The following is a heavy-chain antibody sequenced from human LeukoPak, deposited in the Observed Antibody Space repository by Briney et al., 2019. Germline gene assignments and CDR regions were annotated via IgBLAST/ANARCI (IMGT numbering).Heavy chain of an antibody. V-gene: IGHV1-69*13. Sequence: SVKVSCRASGGTFSSYAISWVRQAPGQGLEWMGGIIPIFGTANYAQKFQGRVTITADESTSTAYMELSSLRSEDTAVYYCARVGDFWSGYYRPFDYWGQGTLVTVSS. CDR2: IIPIFGTA. CDR3: ARVGDFWSGYYRPFDY. CDR1: GGTFSSYA. D-gene: IGHD3-3*01. J-gene: IGHJ4*02.